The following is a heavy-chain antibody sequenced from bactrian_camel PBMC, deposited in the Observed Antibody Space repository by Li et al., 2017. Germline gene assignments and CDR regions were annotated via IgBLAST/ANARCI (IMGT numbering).Heavy chain of an antibody. Sequence: HVQLVESGGGSVQAGGSLILSCGTSGYTTCMGWFHQAPGKEREGVASISAATGTTTYADAVKGRFTISQDNAKNTIYLQMNDLRPEDTAIYYCATAGGPRSPSP. J-gene: IGHJ4*01. V-gene: IGHV3-3*01. CDR1: GYTTC. CDR2: ISAATGTT.